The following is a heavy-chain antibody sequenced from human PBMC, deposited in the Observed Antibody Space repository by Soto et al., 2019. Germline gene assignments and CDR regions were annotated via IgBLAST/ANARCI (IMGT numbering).Heavy chain of an antibody. CDR1: GGSISSNSYY. D-gene: IGHD6-13*01. Sequence: QLQLQESGPGLVKPSETLSLTCTVSGGSISSNSYYWGWIRQPPGKGLEWIGSIYYSGSPYYNPSLKSRVTISVDTSKNQFSLKLSSVTAADTAVYYCARRGSSSWYGYWGQGTLVTVSS. V-gene: IGHV4-39*01. CDR3: ARRGSSSWYGY. CDR2: IYYSGSP. J-gene: IGHJ4*02.